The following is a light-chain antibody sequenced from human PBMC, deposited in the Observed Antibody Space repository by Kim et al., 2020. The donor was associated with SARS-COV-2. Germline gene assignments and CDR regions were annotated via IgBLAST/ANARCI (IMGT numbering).Light chain of an antibody. V-gene: IGKV3-15*01. CDR2: GIS. J-gene: IGKJ2*03. CDR3: QQYSNWPPYS. CDR1: ESVGRN. Sequence: VSPGERATLSCRASESVGRNVAWYQQKPGQVPRLLIYGISTRATGTPARFSVSGSGTEFTLTISSLESEDFAVYYCQQYSNWPPYSFGQGTKLEIK.